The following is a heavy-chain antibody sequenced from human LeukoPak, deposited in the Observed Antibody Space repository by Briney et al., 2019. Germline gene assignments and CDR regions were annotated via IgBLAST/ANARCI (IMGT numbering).Heavy chain of an antibody. CDR2: ISAYNGNT. J-gene: IGHJ6*03. D-gene: IGHD3-10*01. V-gene: IGHV1-18*01. Sequence: ASVKVSCKASGYTFTSYGISWVRQAPGQGLEWMGWISAYNGNTNYAQKLQGRVTVTTDTSTSTAYMELRSLRSDDTAVYYCARVSYYYGSGSYLTVTTGYYYMDVWGKGTTVTVSS. CDR1: GYTFTSYG. CDR3: ARVSYYYGSGSYLTVTTGYYYMDV.